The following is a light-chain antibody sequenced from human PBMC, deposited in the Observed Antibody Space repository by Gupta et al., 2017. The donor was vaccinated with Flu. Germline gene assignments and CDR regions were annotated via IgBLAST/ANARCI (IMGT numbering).Light chain of an antibody. CDR3: QQYHNCPRT. CDR1: ESVSNN. Sequence: GERATLSFRASESVSNNLVWFQQKHGQAPRLLIFGASFRGTGVPDRFSGSGSGTEFTLTISGLQSEDFAVYYCQQYHNCPRTFGQGTRVDIK. CDR2: GAS. V-gene: IGKV3-15*01. J-gene: IGKJ1*01.